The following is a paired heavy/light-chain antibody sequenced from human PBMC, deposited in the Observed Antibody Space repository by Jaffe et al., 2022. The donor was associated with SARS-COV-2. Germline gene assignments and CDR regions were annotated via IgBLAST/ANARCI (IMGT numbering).Heavy chain of an antibody. D-gene: IGHD6-13*01. CDR1: GFTFRSWW. CDR3: ARDRAASDEGGFDY. V-gene: IGHV3-7*01. J-gene: IGHJ4*02. CDR2: IMPDGSEK. Sequence: EVQVVESGGGLVQPGGSLRLSCAASGFTFRSWWMSWVRQAPGKGLEWVASIMPDGSEKYYVDSVKGRFTISRDNAKNSLFLQMNSLRAEDTAVYYCARDRAASDEGGFDYWGQGTLVTVSS.
Light chain of an antibody. V-gene: IGKV3-15*01. CDR3: QQYNNWPYT. CDR1: QSVSSN. Sequence: EIVMTQSPATLSVSPGERATLSCRASQSVSSNLAWYQEKPGQAPRLLIYGASTRATGIPARFSGSGSGTEFTLTISSLQSEDFAVYYCQQYNNWPYTFGQGTKLEIK. J-gene: IGKJ2*01. CDR2: GAS.